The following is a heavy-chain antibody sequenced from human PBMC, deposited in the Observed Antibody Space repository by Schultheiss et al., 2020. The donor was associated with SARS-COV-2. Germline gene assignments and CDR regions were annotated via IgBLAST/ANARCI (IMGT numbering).Heavy chain of an antibody. D-gene: IGHD3-22*01. Sequence: GGSLRLSCAASGFTFSSYSMNWVRQAPGKGLEWVAVISYDGSNKYYADSVKGRFTISRDNAKNSLYLQMNSLRAEDTAVYYCARSSSGPAEYFQHWGQGTLVTVSS. CDR1: GFTFSSYS. J-gene: IGHJ1*01. V-gene: IGHV3-30*03. CDR3: ARSSSGPAEYFQH. CDR2: ISYDGSNK.